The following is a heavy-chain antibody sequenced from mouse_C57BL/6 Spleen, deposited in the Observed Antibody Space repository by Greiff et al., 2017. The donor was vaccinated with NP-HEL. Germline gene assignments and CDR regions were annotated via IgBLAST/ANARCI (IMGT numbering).Heavy chain of an antibody. D-gene: IGHD1-1*01. CDR3: AREKVITTVVATDAMDY. J-gene: IGHJ4*01. Sequence: VQLQQPGAELVKPEASVKLSCKASGYTFTSYWMQWVKQRPGQGLEWIGEIDPSDSYTNYNQKFKGKATLTVDTSSSTAYMQLSSLTSEDSAVYYCAREKVITTVVATDAMDYWGQGTSVTVSS. CDR1: GYTFTSYW. V-gene: IGHV1-50*01. CDR2: IDPSDSYT.